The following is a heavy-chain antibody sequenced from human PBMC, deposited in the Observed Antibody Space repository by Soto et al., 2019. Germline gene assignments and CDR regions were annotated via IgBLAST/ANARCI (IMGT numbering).Heavy chain of an antibody. CDR2: IYYSGST. CDR1: GGSISSYY. CDR3: ARGKSGYNWNDLFDY. J-gene: IGHJ4*02. D-gene: IGHD1-20*01. V-gene: IGHV4-59*01. Sequence: ASETLSLTCTVSGGSISSYYWSWIRQPPGKGLEWIGYIYYSGSTNYNPSLKSRVTISVDTSKNQFSLKLSSVTAADTAVYYCARGKSGYNWNDLFDYWGQGTLVTVS.